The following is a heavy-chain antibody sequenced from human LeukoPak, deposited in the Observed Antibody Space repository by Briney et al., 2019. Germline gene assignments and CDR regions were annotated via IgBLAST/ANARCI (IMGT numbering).Heavy chain of an antibody. V-gene: IGHV1-8*01. CDR1: GYTFTSYD. CDR3: ARGGSRGVTDAFDI. D-gene: IGHD4-11*01. CDR2: MNPSSGNT. Sequence: ASVKVSCKASGYTFTSYDINWVRQATGQGLEWMGWMNPSSGNTGYAQKFQGRVTMTRNTSISTAYMELSSLRSEDTAVYYCARGGSRGVTDAFDIWGQGTMVTVSS. J-gene: IGHJ3*02.